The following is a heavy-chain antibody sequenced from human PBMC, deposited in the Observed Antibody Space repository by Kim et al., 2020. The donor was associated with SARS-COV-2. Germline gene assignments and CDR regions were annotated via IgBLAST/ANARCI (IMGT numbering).Heavy chain of an antibody. CDR3: ARLIGTTTNFDY. CDR1: GYTFIKSG. J-gene: IGHJ4*02. Sequence: ASVKVSCKTSGYTFIKSGMHWVRQAPGQRFEWMGWINIGNGDATYSQKFQGRVTISTDTSASTGYMELSSLRSEDTAVYYCARLIGTTTNFDYWGQGTLVTVSS. CDR2: INIGNGDA. D-gene: IGHD2-8*01. V-gene: IGHV1-3*04.